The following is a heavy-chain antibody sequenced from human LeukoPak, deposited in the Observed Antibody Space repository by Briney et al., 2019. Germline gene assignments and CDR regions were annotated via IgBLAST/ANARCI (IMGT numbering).Heavy chain of an antibody. J-gene: IGHJ4*02. D-gene: IGHD4-17*01. CDR3: AREGGYGDYVFDY. V-gene: IGHV3-21*01. Sequence: PGGSLRLSCAASGFTFSIYSMHWVRQAPGKGLEWVSYISSSSSYIYYADSVKGRFTISRDNAKNSLYLQMNSLRAEDTAVYYCAREGGYGDYVFDYWGQGTLVTVSS. CDR1: GFTFSIYS. CDR2: ISSSSSYI.